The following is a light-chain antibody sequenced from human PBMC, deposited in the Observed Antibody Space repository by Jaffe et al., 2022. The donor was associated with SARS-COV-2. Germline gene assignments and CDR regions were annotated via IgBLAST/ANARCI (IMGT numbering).Light chain of an antibody. CDR3: ATWDDSLDGYV. Sequence: QSVLTQPPSASGTPGQRVSISCSGSSPNIGSHIVSWYQQLPGTAPKLLIYSNNQRPSGVPDRFSGSKSGTSASLAISGLQSEDEADYYCATWDDSLDGYVFGAGTKVTVL. CDR1: SPNIGSHI. V-gene: IGLV1-44*01. J-gene: IGLJ1*01. CDR2: SNN.